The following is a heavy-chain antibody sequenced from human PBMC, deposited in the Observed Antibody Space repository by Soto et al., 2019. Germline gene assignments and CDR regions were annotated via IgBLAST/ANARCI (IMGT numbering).Heavy chain of an antibody. Sequence: SETLSLTCTVSGGSISSYYWSWIRQPPGKGLEWIGYIYHSGSTNYNPSLKSRVTISVDTSKNQFSLKLSSVTAADTAVYYCARFIAGTSGHYWGQGTLSPSP. V-gene: IGHV4-59*01. CDR1: GGSISSYY. CDR2: IYHSGST. CDR3: ARFIAGTSGHY. J-gene: IGHJ4*02. D-gene: IGHD6-13*01.